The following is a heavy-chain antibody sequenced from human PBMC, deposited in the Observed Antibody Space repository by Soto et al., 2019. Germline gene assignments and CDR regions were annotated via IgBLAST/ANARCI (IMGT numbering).Heavy chain of an antibody. CDR2: IWYDGSNK. D-gene: IGHD3-22*01. J-gene: IGHJ4*02. Sequence: GASLRLSCAASGFTFSSYGMNWVRQAPGKGLEWVAVIWYDGSNKYYADSVKGRFTISRDNSKNTLYLQMNSLRAEDTAVYYCARGLYYYDSSGYYLDYWGQGTLVTVSS. CDR1: GFTFSSYG. V-gene: IGHV3-33*01. CDR3: ARGLYYYDSSGYYLDY.